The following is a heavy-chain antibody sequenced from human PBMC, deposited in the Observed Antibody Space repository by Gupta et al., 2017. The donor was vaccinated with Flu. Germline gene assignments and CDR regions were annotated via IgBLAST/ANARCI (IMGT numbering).Heavy chain of an antibody. V-gene: IGHV3-23*01. Sequence: PGKGLEWVSAISGSGGSTYYADSVRGRFTISRDNSNNMVYLQMNSLRAEDTAIYYCAKDRGYCSSSSCYLFDYWGQGTLVTVSS. CDR2: ISGSGGST. CDR3: AKDRGYCSSSSCYLFDY. D-gene: IGHD2-2*01. J-gene: IGHJ4*02.